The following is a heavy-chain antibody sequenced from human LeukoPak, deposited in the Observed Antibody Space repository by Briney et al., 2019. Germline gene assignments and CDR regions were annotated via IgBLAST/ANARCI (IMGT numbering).Heavy chain of an antibody. CDR2: ISGSGGST. CDR1: GFTFSSYA. Sequence: GGSLRLSCAASGFTFSSYAMSWVRQAPGKGLEWVSAISGSGGSTYYADSVKGRFTISRDNSKNTLYLQMNSLRAEDTAVYYCATHSTLDYYYYYMDVWGKGTTVTVSS. V-gene: IGHV3-23*01. CDR3: ATHSTLDYYYYYMDV. J-gene: IGHJ6*03. D-gene: IGHD5/OR15-5a*01.